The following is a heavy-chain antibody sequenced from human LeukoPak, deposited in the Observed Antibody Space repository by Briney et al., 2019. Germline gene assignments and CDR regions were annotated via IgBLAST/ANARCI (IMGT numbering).Heavy chain of an antibody. D-gene: IGHD6-13*01. Sequence: SETLSLTCNVSGGSISSETYYWGWVRQPPGKGLEWIGSIYYSGSTYYNPSLKSRVTISVDTSKNQFSLKLSSVTAADTAVYYCARDPLTSSSWDWFDPWGQGTLVTVSS. J-gene: IGHJ5*02. CDR1: GGSISSETYY. CDR2: IYYSGST. V-gene: IGHV4-39*07. CDR3: ARDPLTSSSWDWFDP.